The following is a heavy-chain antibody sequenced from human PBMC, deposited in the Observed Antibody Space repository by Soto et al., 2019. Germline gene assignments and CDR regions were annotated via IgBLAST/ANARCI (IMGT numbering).Heavy chain of an antibody. CDR2: IYYSGST. J-gene: IGHJ4*02. Sequence: QVQLQESGPGLVKPSQTLSLPCTVSGGSISSGGYYWSWIRQHPGKGLDWIGYIYYSGSTYYNPYHKSRVTISVDTSKSQFSLKLSSVTAADTAVYYCARGAELLPDYWGQGTLVTVSS. CDR3: ARGAELLPDY. V-gene: IGHV4-31*03. D-gene: IGHD3-10*01. CDR1: GGSISSGGYY.